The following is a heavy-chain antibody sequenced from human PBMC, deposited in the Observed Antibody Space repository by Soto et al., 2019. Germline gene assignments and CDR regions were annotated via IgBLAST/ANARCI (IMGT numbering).Heavy chain of an antibody. J-gene: IGHJ5*02. D-gene: IGHD2-2*01. CDR1: GGSFSGYY. CDR2: INHSGST. V-gene: IGHV4-34*01. CDR3: ARFGFVVVPAASNWFDP. Sequence: SETLSLTCAVYGGSFSGYYWSWIRQPPGKGLEWIGEINHSGSTNYNPSLKSRVTISVDTSKNQFSLKLSSVTAADTAVYYCARFGFVVVPAASNWFDPWGQGTLVTVSS.